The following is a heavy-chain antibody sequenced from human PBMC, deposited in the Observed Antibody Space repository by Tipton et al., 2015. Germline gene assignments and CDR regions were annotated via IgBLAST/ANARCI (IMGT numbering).Heavy chain of an antibody. J-gene: IGHJ2*01. CDR3: ARDSRYGLGDWYFDL. D-gene: IGHD4-17*01. CDR1: GFSFGDYA. V-gene: IGHV3-49*03. Sequence: SLRLSCTASGFSFGDYAVYWFRQAPGKGLEWVGFIRSNAHGGTTEYAASVKGRFTISRDDFKTIAFLEMNSLKSDDTAVYYCARDSRYGLGDWYFDLWGRGTLVTVSS. CDR2: IRSNAHGGTT.